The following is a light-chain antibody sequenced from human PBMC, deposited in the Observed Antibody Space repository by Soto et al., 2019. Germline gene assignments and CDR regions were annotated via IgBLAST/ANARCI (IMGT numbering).Light chain of an antibody. CDR1: SSDVGGYNY. CDR2: DVG. J-gene: IGLJ1*01. V-gene: IGLV2-11*01. CDR3: CSYAGSYPYV. Sequence: QSALTQPRSVSGSPGQSVTISCTGTSSDVGGYNYVSWYQQHPGKAPKLMIYDVGKRPSGVPDRFSGSKSGNTASLTISGLQAEDEADYYCCSYAGSYPYVFGTGTQLTVL.